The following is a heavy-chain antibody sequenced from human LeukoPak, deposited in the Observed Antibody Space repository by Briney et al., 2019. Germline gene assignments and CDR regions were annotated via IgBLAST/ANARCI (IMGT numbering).Heavy chain of an antibody. D-gene: IGHD2-2*01. J-gene: IGHJ4*02. V-gene: IGHV3-11*01. CDR2: ISSSGSTI. CDR1: GFTFSDYY. Sequence: GGSLRLSCAASGFTFSDYYMSWIRQAPGKGLEWVSYISSSGSTIYYADSVKGRFTISRDNAKNSLYLQMKSLRAEDTAVYYCARAGEDIVVVPAAIPPDYWGQGTLVTVSS. CDR3: ARAGEDIVVVPAAIPPDY.